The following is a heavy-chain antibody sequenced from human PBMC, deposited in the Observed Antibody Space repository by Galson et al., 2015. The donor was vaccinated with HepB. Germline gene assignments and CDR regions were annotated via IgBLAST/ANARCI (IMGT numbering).Heavy chain of an antibody. CDR2: IKPDEGEK. V-gene: IGHV3-7*01. J-gene: IGHJ3*02. CDR1: GFTLSDYW. Sequence: SLRLSCAASGFTLSDYWMTWVRQAPGKGLEWVATIKPDEGEKFYVDSVKGRFTISRDNAKNSLYLQMNSLRAEDTAVYYCARDGNYYDSSDYYYDAFDIWGQGTMVTVSS. CDR3: ARDGNYYDSSDYYYDAFDI. D-gene: IGHD3-22*01.